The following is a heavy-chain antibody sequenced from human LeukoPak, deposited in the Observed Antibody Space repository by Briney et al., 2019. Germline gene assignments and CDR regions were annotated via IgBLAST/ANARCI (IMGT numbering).Heavy chain of an antibody. D-gene: IGHD3-10*01. V-gene: IGHV3-7*04. CDR1: GFSFSSYW. J-gene: IGHJ6*02. CDR3: ARDSYGSGSYYSSYGLDV. Sequence: GGSLRLSCAASGFSFSSYWMSWVRQAPGKGLEWVANIKQDGSEKYYVDSVKDRFTVSRDNAKNSLSLQMNSLRAEDTAVYYCARDSYGSGSYYSSYGLDVWGQGTTVTVSS. CDR2: IKQDGSEK.